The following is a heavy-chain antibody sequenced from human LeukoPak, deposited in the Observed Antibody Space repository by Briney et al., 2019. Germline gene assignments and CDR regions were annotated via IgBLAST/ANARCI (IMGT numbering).Heavy chain of an antibody. CDR2: ISYDGSNK. J-gene: IGHJ6*03. Sequence: SGGSLRLSCAASGFTLSSYVMHWVRQAPGKGLEWVAVISYDGSNKYYADSVKGRFTISRDNSKNTLYLQMNSLRAEDTAVYYGARDLAYYYGSGIQHYYMDVWGKGTTVTVSS. V-gene: IGHV3-30*04. CDR3: ARDLAYYYGSGIQHYYMDV. CDR1: GFTLSSYV. D-gene: IGHD3-10*01.